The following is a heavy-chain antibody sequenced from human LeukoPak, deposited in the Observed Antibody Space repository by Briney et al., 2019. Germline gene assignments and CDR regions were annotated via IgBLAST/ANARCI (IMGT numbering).Heavy chain of an antibody. Sequence: ASVKVSCKASGYTFTSYGISWVRQAPGQGLEWMGWISAYNGNTNYAQKLQGRVTMTTDTSTSTAYMELSSLRSEDTAVYYCARTMTTVTTSDVDYYYYGMDVWGQGTTVTVSS. CDR1: GYTFTSYG. CDR3: ARTMTTVTTSDVDYYYYGMDV. J-gene: IGHJ6*02. D-gene: IGHD4-11*01. CDR2: ISAYNGNT. V-gene: IGHV1-18*01.